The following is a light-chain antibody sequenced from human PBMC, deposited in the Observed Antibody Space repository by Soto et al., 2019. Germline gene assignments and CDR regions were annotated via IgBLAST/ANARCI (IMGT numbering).Light chain of an antibody. Sequence: EIVLTQSPGTLSLSPGERATLSCRASQSVSSSYLAWYQQKPGQAPRLLIYGAFTRATGIPPRFSGSGSGTDFTLTISSLEPEDFAVYYCQQRSDWPPVTFGGGTKVDIK. CDR3: QQRSDWPPVT. CDR2: GAF. V-gene: IGKV3D-20*02. J-gene: IGKJ4*01. CDR1: QSVSSSY.